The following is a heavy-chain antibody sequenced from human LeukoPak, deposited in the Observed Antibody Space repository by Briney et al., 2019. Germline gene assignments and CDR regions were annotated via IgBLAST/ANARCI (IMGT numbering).Heavy chain of an antibody. CDR2: IYSGGST. CDR3: ARGSRGGYNYGSFGY. V-gene: IGHV3-53*01. CDR1: GFTVSSNY. D-gene: IGHD5-24*01. Sequence: GGSLRLSCAASGFTVSSNYMSWVRQAPGKGLEWVSVIYSGGSTYYADSVKGRFTISRDNSKNTLYLQMNSLRAEDTAVYYCARGSRGGYNYGSFGYWGQGTLVTVSS. J-gene: IGHJ4*02.